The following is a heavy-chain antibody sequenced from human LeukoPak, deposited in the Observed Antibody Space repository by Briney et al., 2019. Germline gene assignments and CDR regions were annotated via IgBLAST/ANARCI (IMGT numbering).Heavy chain of an antibody. V-gene: IGHV3-13*01. D-gene: IGHD1-14*01. CDR1: GFTFNNYE. CDR2: VGIAADT. Sequence: GGSLRLSCAASGFTFNNYEMHWVRQTAGKGLEWVSAVGIAADTFYAGSVKGRFSISRDNAESSLFLQMNSLRAGDTAMYYCAREGRMGTADAFDVWAKEQWSPSLQ. CDR3: AREGRMGTADAFDV. J-gene: IGHJ3*01.